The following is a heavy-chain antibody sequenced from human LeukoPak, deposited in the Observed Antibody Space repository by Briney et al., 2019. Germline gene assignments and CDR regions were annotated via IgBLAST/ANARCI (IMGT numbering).Heavy chain of an antibody. J-gene: IGHJ2*01. CDR1: GGSISGYY. Sequence: PSETLSLTCTVSGGSISGYYWSWIRQPPGKGLEWIGYIYYSGSTNYNPSLKSRVTISVDTSKSQISLTLISLTAADTAVYFCARLDQLIVDYWYFDLWGRGTQVTVSS. D-gene: IGHD2-21*01. CDR3: ARLDQLIVDYWYFDL. V-gene: IGHV4-59*12. CDR2: IYYSGST.